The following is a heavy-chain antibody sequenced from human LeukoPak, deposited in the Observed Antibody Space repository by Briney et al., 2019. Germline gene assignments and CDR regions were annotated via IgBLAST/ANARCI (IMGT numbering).Heavy chain of an antibody. CDR2: INSDGSST. CDR1: GFIFSSYW. V-gene: IGHV3-74*01. D-gene: IGHD2-2*01. Sequence: PGGSLRLSCAASGFIFSSYWMHWVRQAPGKGLVWVSRINSDGSSTSYADSVKGRFTISRDDAKNTLYLQMNSLRAEDTAVYYSARRVVVPAAPYYFDYWGQGTLVTVSS. J-gene: IGHJ4*02. CDR3: ARRVVVPAAPYYFDY.